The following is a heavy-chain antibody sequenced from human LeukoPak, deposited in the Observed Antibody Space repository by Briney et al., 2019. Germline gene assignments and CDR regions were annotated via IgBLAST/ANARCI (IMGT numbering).Heavy chain of an antibody. V-gene: IGHV3-21*01. J-gene: IGHJ3*02. CDR3: AREWSGSWDAFDI. D-gene: IGHD1-26*01. Sequence: GGSLRLSCAASGFTFSSYSVNWARQAPGKGLEWVSSISSSSSYIYYADSVKGRFTISRDNAKNSLYLQMNSLRAEDTAVYYCAREWSGSWDAFDIWGQGTMVTVSS. CDR2: ISSSSSYI. CDR1: GFTFSSYS.